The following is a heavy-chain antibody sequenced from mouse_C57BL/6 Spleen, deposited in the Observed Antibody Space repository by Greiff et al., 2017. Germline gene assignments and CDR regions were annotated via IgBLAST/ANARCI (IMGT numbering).Heavy chain of an antibody. CDR1: GFTFSDYG. CDR2: ISSGSSTI. Sequence: EVKLMESGGGLVKPGGSLKLSCAASGFTFSDYGMHWVRQAPEKGLEWVAYISSGSSTIYYADTVKGRFTISRDNAKNTLFLQMTSLRSEDTAMYYGARNYGSTSFDYWGQGTTLTVSS. CDR3: ARNYGSTSFDY. V-gene: IGHV5-17*01. D-gene: IGHD1-1*01. J-gene: IGHJ2*01.